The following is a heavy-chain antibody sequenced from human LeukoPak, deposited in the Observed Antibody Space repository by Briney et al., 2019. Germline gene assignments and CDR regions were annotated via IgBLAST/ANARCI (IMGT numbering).Heavy chain of an antibody. Sequence: SETLSLTCTVSGGSISSGSYYWSWIRQPAGKGLEWIGGMYTSGSTNYNPSVKSRVTISADTSKNQFSLKLSSVTAADTAVYYCARVISDSAATTFVYWFDPWGQGTLVTVSS. CDR2: MYTSGST. CDR1: GGSISSGSYY. V-gene: IGHV4-61*02. J-gene: IGHJ5*02. D-gene: IGHD2-15*01. CDR3: ARVISDSAATTFVYWFDP.